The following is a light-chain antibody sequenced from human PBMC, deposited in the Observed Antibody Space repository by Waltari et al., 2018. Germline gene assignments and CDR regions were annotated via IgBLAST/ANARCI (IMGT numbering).Light chain of an antibody. CDR1: QCVSSS. Sequence: EIVLTQSPATLSLSPGERATLSCRASQCVSSSLGWYQQKPGQAPRLLIYDASNRATGIPARFSGSGSGTDFTLTISSLEPEDFAIYYCQQRSAWPTFGGGTKVEIK. J-gene: IGKJ4*01. CDR3: QQRSAWPT. V-gene: IGKV3-11*01. CDR2: DAS.